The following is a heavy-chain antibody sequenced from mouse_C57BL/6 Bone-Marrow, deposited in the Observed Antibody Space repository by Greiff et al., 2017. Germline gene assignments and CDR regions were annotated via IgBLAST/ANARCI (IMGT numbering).Heavy chain of an antibody. CDR1: GFTFSDYY. Sequence: DVHLVESGGGLVQPGGSLKLSCAASGFTFSDYYMYWVRQTPEKRLEWVAYISNGGGSTYYPDTVKGRFTISRDNAKNTLYLQMSRLKSEDTAMYYCARDDGYYGAMDYWGQGTSVTVSS. CDR2: ISNGGGST. V-gene: IGHV5-12*01. J-gene: IGHJ4*01. D-gene: IGHD2-3*01. CDR3: ARDDGYYGAMDY.